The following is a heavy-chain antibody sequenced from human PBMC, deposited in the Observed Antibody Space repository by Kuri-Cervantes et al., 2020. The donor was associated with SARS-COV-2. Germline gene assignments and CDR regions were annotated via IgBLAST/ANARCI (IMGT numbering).Heavy chain of an antibody. J-gene: IGHJ4*02. V-gene: IGHV4-34*01. D-gene: IGHD3-3*01. CDR2: INHSGST. CDR1: GGSFSGYY. CDR3: ARGYYDFWSGYYNFDY. Sequence: GSLRLSCAVYGGSFSGYYWSWIRQPPGKGLEWIGEINHSGSTNYNPSLKSRVTISVDTSKNQFSLKLSSVTAADTAVYYCARGYYDFWSGYYNFDYWGQGTLVTVSS.